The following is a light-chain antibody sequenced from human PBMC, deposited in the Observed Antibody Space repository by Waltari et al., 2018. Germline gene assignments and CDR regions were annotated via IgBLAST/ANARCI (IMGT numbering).Light chain of an antibody. CDR3: QVWDNTSDHV. CDR1: DIRRKS. V-gene: IGLV3-21*04. Sequence: SYVLAQPHSVSVAPGETARITCGGSDIRRKSVHWYQQKPGQAPRLVIYYVSARPSGIPERFSGSNSGNTSTLTISRVEAGDEAYYYCQVWDNTSDHVFGTGTTVTVL. CDR2: YVS. J-gene: IGLJ1*01.